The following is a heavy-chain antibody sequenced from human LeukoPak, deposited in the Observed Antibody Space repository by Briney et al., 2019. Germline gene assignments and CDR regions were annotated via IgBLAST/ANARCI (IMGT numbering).Heavy chain of an antibody. CDR2: IRYDGINK. D-gene: IGHD3-10*01. J-gene: IGHJ3*01. Sequence: HAGGSLRLSCAASGFTFSTHGMHWVRQAPGKGLEWVAFIRYDGINKYYADSVKGRFTISRDSFKNTLYLQMNSLRPEDTAVYYCAKEGDYYGSGSYRDGLVWGQGTRATVSS. CDR1: GFTFSTHG. V-gene: IGHV3-30*02. CDR3: AKEGDYYGSGSYRDGLV.